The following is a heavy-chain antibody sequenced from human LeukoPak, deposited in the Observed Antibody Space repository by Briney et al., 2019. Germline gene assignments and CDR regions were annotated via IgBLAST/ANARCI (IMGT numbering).Heavy chain of an antibody. V-gene: IGHV3-64*01. CDR1: GFTFSSYA. Sequence: PGGSLRLSCAASGFTFSSYAMHWVRQAPGKGLEYVSAISSNGGSTYYANSVKGRFTISRDNSKNTLYLQMGSLRAEDMAVYYCARDLGGYDYWGQGTLVTVSS. CDR3: ARDLGGYDY. J-gene: IGHJ4*02. CDR2: ISSNGGST. D-gene: IGHD1-26*01.